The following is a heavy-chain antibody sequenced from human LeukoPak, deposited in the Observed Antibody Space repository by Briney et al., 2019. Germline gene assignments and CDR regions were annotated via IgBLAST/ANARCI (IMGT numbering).Heavy chain of an antibody. V-gene: IGHV1-18*04. CDR2: INPDSGYT. J-gene: IGHJ4*02. D-gene: IGHD3-10*01. CDR3: ARITDYGSGSYYPGY. CDR1: GYTFTDYY. Sequence: ASVKVSCKTSGYTFTDYYIHWVRQAPGQGLEWMGWINPDSGYTNYAQKLQGRVTMTTDTSTSTAYMELRSLRSDDTAVYYCARITDYGSGSYYPGYWGQGTLVTVSS.